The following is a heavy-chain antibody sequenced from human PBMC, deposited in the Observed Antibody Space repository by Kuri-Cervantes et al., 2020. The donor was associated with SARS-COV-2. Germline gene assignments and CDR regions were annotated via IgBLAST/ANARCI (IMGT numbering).Heavy chain of an antibody. CDR1: GFTFTSYA. CDR3: AKERGYSSGLDY. J-gene: IGHJ4*02. V-gene: IGHV3-9*03. D-gene: IGHD6-19*01. Sequence: SLKISCEVSGFTFTSYAMHWVRQVPGKGLEWVSGISWNSGSIGYADSVKGRSTISRDNAKNSLYLQMDSLRAEDMALYYCAKERGYSSGLDYWGQGTLVTVSS. CDR2: ISWNSGSI.